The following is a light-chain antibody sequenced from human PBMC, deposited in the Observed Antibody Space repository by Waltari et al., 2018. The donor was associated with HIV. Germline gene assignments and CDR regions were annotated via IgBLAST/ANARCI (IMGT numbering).Light chain of an antibody. CDR1: KYVYKY. CDR2: AAS. J-gene: IGKJ2*01. V-gene: IGKV1-39*01. Sequence: DIQMTQFPSSLSASIGGRVVITCLATKYVYKYVNWYQLKLGKAPKLLISAASSLQSGASSRFIGGGFGTDFTLAISDLHSEDAGTYFCQQSYSSLLYTFGQGTKLEI. CDR3: QQSYSSLLYT.